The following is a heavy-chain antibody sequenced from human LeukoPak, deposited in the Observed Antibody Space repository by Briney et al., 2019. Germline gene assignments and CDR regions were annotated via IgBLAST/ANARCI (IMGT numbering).Heavy chain of an antibody. D-gene: IGHD1-1*01. V-gene: IGHV4-59*01. CDR3: ARDLGTTFDP. CDR1: GGSISSYY. Sequence: SETLSLTCTVSGGSISSYYWSWIRQPPGKGLEWIGYIYYSGSTNYNPSLKSRVTISVDTSKNQFSLKLSSVTAADTAIYYCARDLGTTFDPWGQGTLVTVSS. CDR2: IYYSGST. J-gene: IGHJ5*02.